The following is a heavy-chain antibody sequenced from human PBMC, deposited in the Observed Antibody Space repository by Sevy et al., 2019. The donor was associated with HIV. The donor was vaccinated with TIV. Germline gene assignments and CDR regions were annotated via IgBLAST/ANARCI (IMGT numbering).Heavy chain of an antibody. V-gene: IGHV4-34*01. D-gene: IGHD5-18*01. Sequence: SETLSLTCAVYGGSFSGYYWSWIRQPPGKGLEWIGEINHSGSTNYNPSLKSRVTISLDTSKNQFSLKLSSVTAADTAVYYCARGTNVDTAMVDAFDIWGQGTMVTVSS. CDR1: GGSFSGYY. J-gene: IGHJ3*02. CDR2: INHSGST. CDR3: ARGTNVDTAMVDAFDI.